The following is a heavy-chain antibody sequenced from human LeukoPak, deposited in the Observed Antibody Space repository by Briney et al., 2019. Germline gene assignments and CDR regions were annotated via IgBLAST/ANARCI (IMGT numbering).Heavy chain of an antibody. J-gene: IGHJ4*02. CDR2: ISYSGTT. CDR1: GGSISSYY. D-gene: IGHD6-6*01. Sequence: PSETLSLTCTVSGGSISSYYWSWIRQPPGRGLEWIGYISYSGTTNFSPSLKSQVTISVDTSKNHFSLKLNSVIAADTAMYYCARSLYGSSPNPYYFDYWGQGTLVTVSS. V-gene: IGHV4-59*12. CDR3: ARSLYGSSPNPYYFDY.